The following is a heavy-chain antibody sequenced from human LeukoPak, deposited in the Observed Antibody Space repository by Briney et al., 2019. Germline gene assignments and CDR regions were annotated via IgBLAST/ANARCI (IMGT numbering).Heavy chain of an antibody. D-gene: IGHD4-23*01. CDR2: INHSGST. Sequence: SETLSLTCAVYGGSFSGYYWSWIRQPPGKGLEWIGEINHSGSTNYNPSLKSRVTISVDTSKNQFSLKLSSVTAADTAVYYCARVMTTVVTRGDYYYYGMDVWGQGTTVTVSS. CDR3: ARVMTTVVTRGDYYYYGMDV. J-gene: IGHJ6*02. CDR1: GGSFSGYY. V-gene: IGHV4-34*01.